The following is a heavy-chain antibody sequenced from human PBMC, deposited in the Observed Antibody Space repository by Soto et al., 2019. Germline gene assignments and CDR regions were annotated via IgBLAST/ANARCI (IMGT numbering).Heavy chain of an antibody. CDR3: SGGVGDAF. J-gene: IGHJ4*02. V-gene: IGHV3-7*04. Sequence: EVHLVESGGGFVQTGGSLRLSCAIFESTVSRDWMNWVRQAPGKGLEWVAHINQDGSEKYYVDSVKGRFTISRDNAKKSLYLQMNILRPADTAMYYCSGGVGDAFWGQGTLVTVSS. D-gene: IGHD1-26*01. CDR2: INQDGSEK. CDR1: ESTVSRDW.